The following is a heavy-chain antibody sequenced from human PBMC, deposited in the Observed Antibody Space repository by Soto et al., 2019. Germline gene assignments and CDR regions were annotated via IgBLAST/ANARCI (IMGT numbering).Heavy chain of an antibody. D-gene: IGHD3-10*01. J-gene: IGHJ6*02. Sequence: GGSLRLSCAASGFTFSSYSMNWVRQAPGKGLEWVSYISSSSSTIYYADSVKGRFTISRDNAKNSLYLQMNSLRDEDTAVYYCARDRDVWFGELLFIRYGMDVWGQGTTVTVSS. CDR3: ARDRDVWFGELLFIRYGMDV. CDR2: ISSSSSTI. V-gene: IGHV3-48*02. CDR1: GFTFSSYS.